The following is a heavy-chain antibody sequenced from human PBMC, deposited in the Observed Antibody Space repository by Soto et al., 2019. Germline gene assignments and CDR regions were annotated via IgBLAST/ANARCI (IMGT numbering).Heavy chain of an antibody. J-gene: IGHJ6*02. CDR2: ISGSGGST. V-gene: IGHV3-23*01. Sequence: GGSLGLSCAASGFTFSSYAMSWVRQAPGKGLEWVSAISGSGGSTYYADSVKGRFTISRDNSKNTLYLQMNSLRAEDTAVYYCAKEGSDYGDYLYYYYYGMDVWGQGTTVTVSS. CDR1: GFTFSSYA. D-gene: IGHD4-17*01. CDR3: AKEGSDYGDYLYYYYYGMDV.